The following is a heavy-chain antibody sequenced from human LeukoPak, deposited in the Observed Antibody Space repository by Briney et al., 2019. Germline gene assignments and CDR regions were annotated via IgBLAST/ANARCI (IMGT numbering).Heavy chain of an antibody. CDR2: IKSKTDGGTT. D-gene: IGHD2-2*01. CDR1: GFTFSNAW. V-gene: IGHV3-15*01. J-gene: IGHJ4*02. CDR3: TTDLNPELIVVVPAASG. Sequence: GGSLRLSCAAYGFTFSNAWMSWVRQAPGKGLEWVGRIKSKTDGGTTDYAAPVKGRFTISRDDSKNTLYLQMNSLKTEDTAVYYCTTDLNPELIVVVPAASGWGQGTLVTVSS.